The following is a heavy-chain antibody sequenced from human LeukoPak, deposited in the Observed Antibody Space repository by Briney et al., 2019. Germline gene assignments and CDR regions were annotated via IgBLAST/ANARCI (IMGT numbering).Heavy chain of an antibody. J-gene: IGHJ5*02. CDR2: IYYGGST. CDR3: ARGQGATVPQVGKNWFDP. D-gene: IGHD1-26*01. V-gene: IGHV4-39*07. CDR1: GGSISSSSYY. Sequence: SETLSLTCTVSGGSISSSSYYWGWIRQPPGKGLEWIGSIYYGGSTYYNPSLKSRVTISVDTSKNQFSLKLSSVTVADTAVYYCARGQGATVPQVGKNWFDPWGQGTRVTVSS.